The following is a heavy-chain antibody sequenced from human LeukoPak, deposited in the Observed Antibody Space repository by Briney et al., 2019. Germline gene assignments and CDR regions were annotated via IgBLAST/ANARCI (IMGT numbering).Heavy chain of an antibody. V-gene: IGHV3-23*01. CDR3: ARPGDRGYSYGFDY. D-gene: IGHD5-18*01. CDR2: ISGSGGST. CDR1: EFTFSSYA. J-gene: IGHJ4*02. Sequence: PGGSLRLSCAASEFTFSSYAMSWVRQAPGKGLEWVPVISGSGGSTYYADSVKGRFTISRDNSKNTLYLQMNSLRAEDTAVYYCARPGDRGYSYGFDYWGQGTLVTVSS.